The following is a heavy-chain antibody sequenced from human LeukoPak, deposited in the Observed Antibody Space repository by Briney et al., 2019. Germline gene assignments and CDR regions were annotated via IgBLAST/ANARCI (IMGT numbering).Heavy chain of an antibody. CDR3: ARVEIGRTSSSYYYYGMDV. CDR2: IYHSGST. J-gene: IGHJ6*02. V-gene: IGHV4-30-2*01. D-gene: IGHD2-2*01. Sequence: SQTLSLTCAVSGGSISSGGSSWSWIRQPPGKGLEWIGYIYHSGSTYYNPSLKSRVTISVDRSKNQFSLKLSSVTAADTAVYYCARVEIGRTSSSYYYYGMDVWGQGTTVTVSS. CDR1: GGSISSGGSS.